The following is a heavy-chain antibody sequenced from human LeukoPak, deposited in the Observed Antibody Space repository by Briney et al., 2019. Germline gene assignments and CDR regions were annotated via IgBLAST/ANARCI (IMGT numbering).Heavy chain of an antibody. Sequence: SQTLSLTCAISGDSVSRNSVAWSWIRQSPSRGLEWLGRTYYRSKLFNEYAVSVKSRITINPDTSKNQFSLHLNSVTPEDTAVYYCARDLGSVLSDGFDAFDIWGQGTMVTVSS. CDR2: TYYRSKLFN. CDR3: ARDLGSVLSDGFDAFDI. D-gene: IGHD2-15*01. V-gene: IGHV6-1*01. CDR1: GDSVSRNSVA. J-gene: IGHJ3*02.